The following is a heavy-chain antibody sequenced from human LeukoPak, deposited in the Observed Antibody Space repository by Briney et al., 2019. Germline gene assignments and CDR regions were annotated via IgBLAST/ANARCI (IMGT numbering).Heavy chain of an antibody. D-gene: IGHD1-1*01. J-gene: IGHJ4*02. V-gene: IGHV3-48*04. CDR1: GFPLSSYS. CDR2: ISSSSITI. CDR3: ATDRNWHFDS. Sequence: GGSLRLSCAVSGFPLSSYSINCVRQAPGKGLEWVSYISSSSITIYYADSVKGRFTISRDNAKHTLYLQMHSQRAKDSAVVFWATDRNWHFDSWGPGTLVTVSS.